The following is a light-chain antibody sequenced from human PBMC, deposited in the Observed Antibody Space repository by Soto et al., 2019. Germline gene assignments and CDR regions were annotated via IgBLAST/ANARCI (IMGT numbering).Light chain of an antibody. V-gene: IGKV1-6*01. J-gene: IGKJ4*01. Sequence: PQSPFPLSLPVAALVTITCLASQGIRHDLGWYQQKPGKAPELLIYAASILQSGVPSRFSGSGSGTDFTLTITSLQPEDFAIYYCLQDYTYPRTFGGGTKVDIK. CDR3: LQDYTYPRT. CDR1: QGIRHD. CDR2: AAS.